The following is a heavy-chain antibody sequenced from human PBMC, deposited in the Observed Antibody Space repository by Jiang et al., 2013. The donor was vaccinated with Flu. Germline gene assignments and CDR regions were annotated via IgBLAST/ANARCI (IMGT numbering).Heavy chain of an antibody. Sequence: WINPNSGGTNYAQKFQGRVTMTRDTSISTAYMELSRLRSDDTAVYYCARDPRSITIFGGGGGAFDIWGQGTMVTVSS. CDR2: INPNSGGT. CDR3: ARDPRSITIFGGGGGAFDI. J-gene: IGHJ3*02. V-gene: IGHV1-2*02. D-gene: IGHD3-3*01.